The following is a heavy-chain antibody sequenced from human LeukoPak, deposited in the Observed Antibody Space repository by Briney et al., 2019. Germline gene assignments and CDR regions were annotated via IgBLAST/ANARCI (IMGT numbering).Heavy chain of an antibody. D-gene: IGHD2-8*01. Sequence: GGSLRLSCAASGFIFSSYSMSRVRQAPGKGLEWVSANSGSGGSTYYADSVKGRFTISRDNSKNTLYLQMNSLRAEDTAVYYCAKAIMVYAMQFDYWGQGTLVTVSS. V-gene: IGHV3-23*01. CDR3: AKAIMVYAMQFDY. J-gene: IGHJ4*02. CDR1: GFIFSSYS. CDR2: NSGSGGST.